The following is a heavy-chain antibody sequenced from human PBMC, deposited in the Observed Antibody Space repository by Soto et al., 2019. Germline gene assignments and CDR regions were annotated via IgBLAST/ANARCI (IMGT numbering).Heavy chain of an antibody. Sequence: QLQLQESGPGLVKPSETLSLTCTVSGGSISSAYYYWGWIRQPPGKGLEWVGSIYYSGSTYYNPSLKSRVTISVDTSKNQFSLKLSSVTAADTAVYYCTRATLTGYLSDWFDPWGQGTLVTVSS. D-gene: IGHD3-9*01. V-gene: IGHV4-39*01. CDR2: IYYSGST. CDR3: TRATLTGYLSDWFDP. CDR1: GGSISSAYYY. J-gene: IGHJ5*02.